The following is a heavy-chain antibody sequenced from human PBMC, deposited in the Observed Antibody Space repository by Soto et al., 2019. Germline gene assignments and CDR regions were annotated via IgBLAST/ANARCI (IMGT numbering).Heavy chain of an antibody. D-gene: IGHD3-3*01. CDR3: ARDGSRYDFWSGPYYFDY. CDR2: IYYSGNT. J-gene: IGHJ4*02. CDR1: GGSISTYY. V-gene: IGHV4-59*01. Sequence: QVQLQESGPGLVKPSETLSLTYTVSGGSISTYYWSWIRQPPGKGLEWIGYIYYSGNTNYNPSLKSRVTISVDTSKNQFSLKLSSVSAADTAVYYCARDGSRYDFWSGPYYFDYWGQGTLVTVSS.